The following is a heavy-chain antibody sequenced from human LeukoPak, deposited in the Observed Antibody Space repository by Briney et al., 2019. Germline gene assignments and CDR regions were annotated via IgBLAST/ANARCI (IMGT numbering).Heavy chain of an antibody. Sequence: PGGSLRLSCAASGFTFSHSAMSCVRQAPGKGLEWVSNISGGDVSTYYADSVKGRFTISRDNAKNSLYLQMNSLRAEDTAVYYCAELGITMIGGVWGKGTTVTISS. D-gene: IGHD3-10*02. CDR1: GFTFSHSA. CDR2: ISGGDVST. V-gene: IGHV3-23*01. CDR3: AELGITMIGGV. J-gene: IGHJ6*04.